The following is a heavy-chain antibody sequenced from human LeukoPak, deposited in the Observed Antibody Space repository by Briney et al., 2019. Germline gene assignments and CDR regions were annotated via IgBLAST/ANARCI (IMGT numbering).Heavy chain of an antibody. D-gene: IGHD2-8*02. Sequence: GGSLRLSCAVSGFTFSNYGLSWVRQAPGKGLEWVSGITGSGGSTYYADSVKGRFTISRDNARSSLYLQMNSLRAEDTAIYFCARLFGGVTTFDYWGQGALVTVSS. J-gene: IGHJ4*02. CDR3: ARLFGGVTTFDY. V-gene: IGHV3-23*01. CDR1: GFTFSNYG. CDR2: ITGSGGST.